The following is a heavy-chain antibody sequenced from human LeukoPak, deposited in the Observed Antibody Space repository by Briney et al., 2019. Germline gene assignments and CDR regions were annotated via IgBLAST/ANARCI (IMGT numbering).Heavy chain of an antibody. Sequence: PSETLSLTCAVYGRSFSGYYWSWIRQPPGKGLEWIGEINHSGSTNYNPSLKSRVTISVDTSKNQFSLKLSSVTAADTAVYYCARASRAARLHYWGQGTLVTVSS. J-gene: IGHJ4*02. D-gene: IGHD6-6*01. V-gene: IGHV4-34*01. CDR2: INHSGST. CDR1: GRSFSGYY. CDR3: ARASRAARLHY.